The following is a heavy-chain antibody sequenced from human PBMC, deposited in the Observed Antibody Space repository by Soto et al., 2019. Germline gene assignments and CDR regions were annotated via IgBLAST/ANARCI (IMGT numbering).Heavy chain of an antibody. J-gene: IGHJ6*02. CDR1: GFTFSSYW. CDR2: INSDGSST. Sequence: GGSLRLSCAASGFTFSSYWMHWVRQAPGKGLVWVSRINSDGSSTSYADSVKGRFTISRDNAKNTLYLQMNSLRAEDTAVYYGARDNYGDYASILYYYGMDVWGQGTTVTISS. D-gene: IGHD4-17*01. V-gene: IGHV3-74*01. CDR3: ARDNYGDYASILYYYGMDV.